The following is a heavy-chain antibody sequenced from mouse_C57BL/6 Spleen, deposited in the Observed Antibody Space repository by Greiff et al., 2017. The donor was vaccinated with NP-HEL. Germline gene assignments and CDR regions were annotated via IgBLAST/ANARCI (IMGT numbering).Heavy chain of an antibody. CDR1: GYSFTGYY. Sequence: EVQRVESGPELVKPGASVKISCKASGYSFTGYYMHWVKQSHGNILDWIGYIYPYNGVSSYNQKFKGKATLTVDKSSSTAYMELRSLTSEDSAVYYCASYDYDGDFDYWGQGTTLTVSS. V-gene: IGHV1-31*01. D-gene: IGHD2-4*01. J-gene: IGHJ2*01. CDR3: ASYDYDGDFDY. CDR2: IYPYNGVS.